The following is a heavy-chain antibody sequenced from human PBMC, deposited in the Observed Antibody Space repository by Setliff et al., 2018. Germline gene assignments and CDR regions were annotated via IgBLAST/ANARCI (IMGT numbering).Heavy chain of an antibody. D-gene: IGHD3-3*01. V-gene: IGHV4-34*01. CDR3: RYWSGYYNNDY. CDR2: INDSGTT. J-gene: IGHJ4*02. CDR1: GGSFSNYY. Sequence: SETLSLTCTVYGGSFSNYYWSWIRQSPGKGLEWIGEINDSGTTNYSPSLKSRVTISLDASTNQFSLKLRSVSAADTAVYYCRYWSGYYNNDYWGQGTLVTVSS.